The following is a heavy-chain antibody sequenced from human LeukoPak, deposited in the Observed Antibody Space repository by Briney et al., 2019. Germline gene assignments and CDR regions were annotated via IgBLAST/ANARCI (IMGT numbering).Heavy chain of an antibody. J-gene: IGHJ4*02. D-gene: IGHD3-22*01. CDR2: IIPIFGTA. Sequence: SVKVSCKASGGTFSSYTISWVRQAPGQGLEWMGRIIPIFGTANYAQKFQGRVTITTDESTSTAYMELSSLRSEDTAVYYCAREGSYYDSSGYFDYWGQGTLVTVSS. V-gene: IGHV1-69*05. CDR3: AREGSYYDSSGYFDY. CDR1: GGTFSSYT.